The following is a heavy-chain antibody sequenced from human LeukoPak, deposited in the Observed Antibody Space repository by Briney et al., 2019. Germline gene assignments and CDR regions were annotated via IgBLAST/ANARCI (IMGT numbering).Heavy chain of an antibody. CDR2: ISNDGSIT. Sequence: GRSLRLSCAASGFTFSSYGMHWVRQAPGKGLEWVAVISNDGSITKYGDSVKGRFTISRDNSKNTLYVQMNSQRTDDAAVYYCAKSKSPYPMDYIFDFWGQGTLVTVSS. CDR3: AKSKSPYPMDYIFDF. J-gene: IGHJ4*02. CDR1: GFTFSSYG. D-gene: IGHD4-11*01. V-gene: IGHV3-30*18.